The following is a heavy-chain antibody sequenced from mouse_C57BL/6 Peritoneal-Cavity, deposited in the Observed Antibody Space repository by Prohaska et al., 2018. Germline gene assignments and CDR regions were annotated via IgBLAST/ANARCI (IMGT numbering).Heavy chain of an antibody. J-gene: IGHJ2*01. V-gene: IGHV1-55*01. Sequence: WITLVKQRPGQGLEWIGDIYPGSGSTNYNEKFKGKATLTVDTSSSTAYMQLSSLTSEDSAVYYCARYYSNYFDYWGQGTTLTVSS. CDR3: ARYYSNYFDY. CDR2: IYPGSGST. CDR1: W. D-gene: IGHD2-5*01.